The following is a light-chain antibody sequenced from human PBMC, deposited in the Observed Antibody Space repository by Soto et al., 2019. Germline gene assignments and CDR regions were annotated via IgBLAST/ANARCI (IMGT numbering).Light chain of an antibody. CDR2: DAS. CDR3: LQRGNWPLT. CDR1: QSVSNY. J-gene: IGKJ5*01. Sequence: ELVLTQSPATLSLSPGERASLSCRASQSVSNYLACYQQKPRQAPRLLIYDASYRATGILARFSGSGSGTDFYISFSSLEPEDFAVYYSLQRGNWPLTFGQGTQLET. V-gene: IGKV3-11*01.